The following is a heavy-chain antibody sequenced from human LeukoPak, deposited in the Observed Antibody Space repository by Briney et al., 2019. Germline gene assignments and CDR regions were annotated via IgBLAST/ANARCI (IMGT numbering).Heavy chain of an antibody. Sequence: GESLKISCKGSGYSFTSYWIGWVRQMPGKGLEWMGIIYPGDSDTRHSPSFQGQVTISADKSISTAYLQWSSLKASDTAMYYCARLSSWYLSDNWFDPWGQGTLVTVSS. D-gene: IGHD6-13*01. CDR3: ARLSSWYLSDNWFDP. CDR1: GYSFTSYW. V-gene: IGHV5-51*01. J-gene: IGHJ5*02. CDR2: IYPGDSDT.